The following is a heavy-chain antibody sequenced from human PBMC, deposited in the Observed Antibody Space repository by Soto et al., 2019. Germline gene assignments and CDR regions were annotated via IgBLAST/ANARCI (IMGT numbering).Heavy chain of an antibody. Sequence: QVQLVESGGGVVQPGRSLRLSCAASGFTFSSYAMHWVRQAPGKGLEWVAVISYDGSNKYYADSVKGRFTISRDNSKNTLYLQMNSLRAEDTAVYYCAREGVPRNSELYYFDYWGQGTLVTVSS. D-gene: IGHD1-7*01. J-gene: IGHJ4*02. CDR3: AREGVPRNSELYYFDY. CDR2: ISYDGSNK. CDR1: GFTFSSYA. V-gene: IGHV3-30-3*01.